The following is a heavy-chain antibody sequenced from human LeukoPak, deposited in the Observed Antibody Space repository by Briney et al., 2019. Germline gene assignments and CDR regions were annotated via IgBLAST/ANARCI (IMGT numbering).Heavy chain of an antibody. V-gene: IGHV3-7*04. D-gene: IGHD1-26*01. CDR3: ARSPYSGSYGPFDY. J-gene: IGHJ4*02. Sequence: GGSLRLSCAASGFTLSNYGMNWVRQAPGKGLEWVANMKHDGTEKSYVGSVKGRFTISRDDAKNSLYLQMNSLGAEDTARYYCARSPYSGSYGPFDYWGQGTLVTVSS. CDR1: GFTLSNYG. CDR2: MKHDGTEK.